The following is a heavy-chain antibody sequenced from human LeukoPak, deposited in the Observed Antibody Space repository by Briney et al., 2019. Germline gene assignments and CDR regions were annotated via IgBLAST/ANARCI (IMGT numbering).Heavy chain of an antibody. J-gene: IGHJ3*01. CDR3: AREISRIRGILDL. V-gene: IGHV1-2*02. CDR1: GYSFTGSY. D-gene: IGHD1-14*01. CDR2: INPLRGDT. Sequence: ASVKVSCKAYGYSFTGSYMHWVRQAPGQGLEWMGWINPLRGDTNYAQKFQGRVTMTRDTSISTAYMELNSLRSDDTAVYFCAREISRIRGILDLWGQGTMVTVSS.